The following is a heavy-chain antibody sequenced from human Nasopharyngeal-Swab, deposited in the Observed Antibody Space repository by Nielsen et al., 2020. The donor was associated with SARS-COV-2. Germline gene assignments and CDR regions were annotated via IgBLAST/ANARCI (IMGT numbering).Heavy chain of an antibody. CDR3: SRDRRAERSGYYYYYIDV. J-gene: IGHJ6*03. V-gene: IGHV4-59*01. Sequence: SETLSLTCTVSGCSISSYYWSWIRQPPGKGLEWIGYIYYSGSTNYNPSLNSRVTISADTSKNQFSPKLSSVAAADTAVYYWSRDRRAERSGYYYYYIDVWGKGTTVTVSS. CDR1: GCSISSYY. D-gene: IGHD3-3*01. CDR2: IYYSGST.